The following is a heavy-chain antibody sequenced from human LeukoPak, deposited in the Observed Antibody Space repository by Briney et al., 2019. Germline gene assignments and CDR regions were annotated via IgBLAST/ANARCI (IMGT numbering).Heavy chain of an antibody. V-gene: IGHV1-2*02. Sequence: ASVKVSCKASGYTFTGYYMHWVRQAPGQGLEWMGWINPNSGGTNYAQKFQGRVTMTRDTSISTAYMELRSLRSDDTAVYYCARDQSIGVPAAQYYYFYMDVWGKGTTVTISS. CDR3: ARDQSIGVPAAQYYYFYMDV. J-gene: IGHJ6*03. CDR2: INPNSGGT. CDR1: GYTFTGYY. D-gene: IGHD2-2*01.